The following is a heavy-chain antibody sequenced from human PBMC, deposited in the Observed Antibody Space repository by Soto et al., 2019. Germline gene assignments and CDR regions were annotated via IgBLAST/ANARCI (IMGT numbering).Heavy chain of an antibody. CDR1: GGSFSGYY. CDR3: ARGKRPPAAGTRRYYYYYYMDV. CDR2: INHSGST. D-gene: IGHD6-13*01. V-gene: IGHV4-34*01. J-gene: IGHJ6*03. Sequence: QVQLQQWGAGLLKPSETLSLTCAVYGGSFSGYYWSWIRQPPGKGLEWIGEINHSGSTNYNPSLKSRVTISVDTSKNQFSLKLSSVTAADTAVYYCARGKRPPAAGTRRYYYYYYMDVWGKGPRSPSP.